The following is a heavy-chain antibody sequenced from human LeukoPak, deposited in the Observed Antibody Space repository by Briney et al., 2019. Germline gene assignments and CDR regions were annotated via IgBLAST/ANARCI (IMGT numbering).Heavy chain of an antibody. CDR2: VSYDGGHK. CDR1: GFSLSDYG. J-gene: IGHJ4*02. Sequence: GGSLRLSCVGPGFSLSDYGIHWVRQAPGKGLEWVAVVSYDGGHKYYADSVKGRFTISRDTSSDTVSLQMNSLEVEDTALYYCARDRINMMVMGHDSGLDCWGQGTLVTVSS. D-gene: IGHD3-22*01. V-gene: IGHV3-30*03. CDR3: ARDRINMMVMGHDSGLDC.